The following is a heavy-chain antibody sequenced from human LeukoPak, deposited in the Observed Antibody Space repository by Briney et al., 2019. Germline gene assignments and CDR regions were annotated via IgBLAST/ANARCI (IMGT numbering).Heavy chain of an antibody. J-gene: IGHJ6*03. CDR3: ASYSSSSGSNYYYYVVV. CDR1: GYSISSGYY. CDR2: IYHSGST. D-gene: IGHD6-6*01. Sequence: PSETLSLTXTVSGYSISSGYYWGWIRQPPGKGLEWIGSIYHSGSTYYNPSLKSRVTISVDTSKNQFSLKLSSVTAADTAVYYCASYSSSSGSNYYYYVVVWGKGTTVTVSS. V-gene: IGHV4-38-2*02.